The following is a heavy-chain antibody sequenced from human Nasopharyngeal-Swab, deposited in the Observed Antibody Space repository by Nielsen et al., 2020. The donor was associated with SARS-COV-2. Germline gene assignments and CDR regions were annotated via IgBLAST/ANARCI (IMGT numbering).Heavy chain of an antibody. Sequence: GESLKISCAASGFTFSSYAMTWVRQAPGKGPESVSVVTGSGYGTDYADSVKGRFTISRDNAKNTLYLQMNSLRAEDTAVYYCARKDVFAYGVDAFDIWGQGTMVTVSS. CDR2: VTGSGYGT. J-gene: IGHJ3*02. CDR1: GFTFSSYA. CDR3: ARKDVFAYGVDAFDI. V-gene: IGHV3-23*01. D-gene: IGHD3-10*01.